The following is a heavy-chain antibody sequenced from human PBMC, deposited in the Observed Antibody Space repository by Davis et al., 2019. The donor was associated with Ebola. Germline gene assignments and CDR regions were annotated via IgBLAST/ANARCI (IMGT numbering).Heavy chain of an antibody. D-gene: IGHD3-10*01. J-gene: IGHJ4*02. CDR2: IYYSWST. V-gene: IGHV4-39*01. Sequence: MPSETLSLTCTVSGGSISSSFNYWGWIRQPPGKGLEWMGSIYYSWSTYYNPSLKSRVTISVDTSKNQFSLKLSSVTAADTAVYYCARTYYGSGSYRVDYWGQGTLVTVSS. CDR1: GGSISSSFNY. CDR3: ARTYYGSGSYRVDY.